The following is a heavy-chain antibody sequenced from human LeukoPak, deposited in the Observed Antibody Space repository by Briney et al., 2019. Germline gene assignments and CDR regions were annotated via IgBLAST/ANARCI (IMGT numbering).Heavy chain of an antibody. CDR3: ARLGDYSKGGSYYYYYYMDV. CDR1: GGSISSYY. J-gene: IGHJ6*03. V-gene: IGHV4-4*09. Sequence: SETLPLTCTVSGGSISSYYWSWIRQPPGKGLEWIGYIYTSGSTNYNPSLKSRVTISVDASKNQFSLKLSSVTAADTAVYYCARLGDYSKGGSYYYYYYMDVWGKGTTVTVSS. CDR2: IYTSGST. D-gene: IGHD4-11*01.